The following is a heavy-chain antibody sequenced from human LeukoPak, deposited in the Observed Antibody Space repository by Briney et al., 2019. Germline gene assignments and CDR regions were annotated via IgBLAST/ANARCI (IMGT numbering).Heavy chain of an antibody. V-gene: IGHV3-21*01. D-gene: IGHD3-10*01. CDR1: GFTFSSYS. Sequence: GGSLRLSCAASGFTFSSYSMNWVCQAPGKGLEWVSSISSSSSYIYYADSVKGRFTISRDNAKNSLYLQMNSLRAEDTAVYYCARLLLWFGELPKAFDYWGQGTLVTVSS. CDR3: ARLLLWFGELPKAFDY. J-gene: IGHJ4*02. CDR2: ISSSSSYI.